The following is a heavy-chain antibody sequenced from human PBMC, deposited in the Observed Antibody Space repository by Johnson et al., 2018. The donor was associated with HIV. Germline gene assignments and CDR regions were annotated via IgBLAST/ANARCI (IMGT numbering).Heavy chain of an antibody. V-gene: IGHV3-53*01. CDR2: IYTGGTT. CDR3: ARESGHAFDI. CDR1: GFTVSSNY. Sequence: MMLVESGGGLIQPGGSLRLSCAASGFTVSSNYMSWVRQAPGKGLAWVSVIYTGGTTSYADSVKGRFTIYRDNSKNTLYLQMNSRRAEDTAVYYCARESGHAFDIWGQGTMVTVSS. D-gene: IGHD3-3*01. J-gene: IGHJ3*02.